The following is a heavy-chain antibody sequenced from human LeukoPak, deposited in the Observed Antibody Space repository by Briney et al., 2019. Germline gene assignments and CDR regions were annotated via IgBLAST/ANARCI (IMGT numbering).Heavy chain of an antibody. CDR1: GYTFTSYG. V-gene: IGHV1-18*01. D-gene: IGHD1-7*01. Sequence: VASVKVSCKASGYTFTSYGISWVRQAPGQGLEWMGWISAYNGNTNYAQKLQGRVTMTTDTSTSIAYMELRSLRSDDTAVYYCARAPRITGTTALEDWGQGTLVTVSS. CDR3: ARAPRITGTTALED. J-gene: IGHJ4*02. CDR2: ISAYNGNT.